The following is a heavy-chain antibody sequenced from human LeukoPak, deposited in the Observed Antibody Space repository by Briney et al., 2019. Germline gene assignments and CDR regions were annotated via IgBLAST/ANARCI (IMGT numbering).Heavy chain of an antibody. CDR1: GGSISSSSYY. V-gene: IGHV4-39*01. J-gene: IGHJ6*02. Sequence: SETPSLTCTVSGGSISSSSYYWGWIRQPPGKGLEWIGSIYYSGSTYYNPSLKSRVTISVDTSKNQFSLKLSSVTAADTAVYYCARRTVGSSWFSNYYGMDVWGQGTTVTVSS. D-gene: IGHD6-13*01. CDR2: IYYSGST. CDR3: ARRTVGSSWFSNYYGMDV.